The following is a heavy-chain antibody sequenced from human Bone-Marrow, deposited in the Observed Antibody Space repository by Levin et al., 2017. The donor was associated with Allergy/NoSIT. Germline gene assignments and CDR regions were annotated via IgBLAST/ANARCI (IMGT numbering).Heavy chain of an antibody. CDR3: ARDGWLAGDGFDY. D-gene: IGHD5-24*01. CDR1: GFTFSSYE. CDR2: ISTDVNTR. Sequence: GGSLRLSCAASGFTFSSYEFSWVRQAPGKGLEWVSFISTDVNTRSYADSVKGRFTISRDNAKNSLFLQMNSLRVEDTAVYYCARDGWLAGDGFDYWGQGTLVTVSS. J-gene: IGHJ4*02. V-gene: IGHV3-48*03.